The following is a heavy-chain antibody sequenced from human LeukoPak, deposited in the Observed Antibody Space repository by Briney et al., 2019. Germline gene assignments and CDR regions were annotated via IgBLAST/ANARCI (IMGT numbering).Heavy chain of an antibody. D-gene: IGHD4-17*01. V-gene: IGHV4-59*01. Sequence: SETLSLTCTVSGGSTSSYYWSWIRQPPGKGLEWIGDIYYSGSTNYNPSLKSRVTISVDTSKNQFSLKLSSVTAADTAVYYCARAGDDYGDYVPYYFDYWGQGTLVTVSS. J-gene: IGHJ4*02. CDR3: ARAGDDYGDYVPYYFDY. CDR2: IYYSGST. CDR1: GGSTSSYY.